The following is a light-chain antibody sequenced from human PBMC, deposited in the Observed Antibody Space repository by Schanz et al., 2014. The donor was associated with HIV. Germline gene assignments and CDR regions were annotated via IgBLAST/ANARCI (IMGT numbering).Light chain of an antibody. J-gene: IGKJ1*01. V-gene: IGKV3-20*01. CDR3: QQYDNWPTWT. CDR1: QTVSSSS. Sequence: EIVLTQSPDTLSLSPGERATLSCRASQTVSSSSLAWYQQKPGQSPRLLIYAASTRATGIPDRFSGSGSGTDFSLTISRLEPEDFAVYYCQQYDNWPTWTFGQGTKVEIK. CDR2: AAS.